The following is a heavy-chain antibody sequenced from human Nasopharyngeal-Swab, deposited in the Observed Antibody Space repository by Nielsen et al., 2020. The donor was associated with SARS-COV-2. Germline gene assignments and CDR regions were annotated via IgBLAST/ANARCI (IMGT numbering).Heavy chain of an antibody. Sequence: GGSLRPSCAASGFTFSSLWMSWVRQVPGKGLEWVAAINPDGREKFYVDSVKGRFTISRDNAKNSMSLQMNSLRVEDTAVYYCARDWSRAADVWGQGTMVTVSS. V-gene: IGHV3-7*01. CDR3: ARDWSRAADV. J-gene: IGHJ3*01. D-gene: IGHD2-15*01. CDR2: INPDGREK. CDR1: GFTFSSLW.